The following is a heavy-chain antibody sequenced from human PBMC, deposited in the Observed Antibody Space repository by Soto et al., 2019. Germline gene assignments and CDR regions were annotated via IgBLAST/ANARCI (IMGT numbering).Heavy chain of an antibody. CDR1: GGSISTYY. CDR2: IYHSGST. J-gene: IGHJ6*02. Sequence: SETLSLTCTVSGGSISTYYWSWIRQPPGKGLEWIGYIYHSGSTNYNPSLKSRVTISVDASKNQFSLKLRSVTAADTAVYYCAREPYYGMDVWGQGTTVTVSS. CDR3: AREPYYGMDV. V-gene: IGHV4-59*01.